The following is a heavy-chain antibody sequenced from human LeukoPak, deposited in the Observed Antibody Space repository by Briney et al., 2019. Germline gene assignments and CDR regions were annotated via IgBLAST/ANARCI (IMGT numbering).Heavy chain of an antibody. J-gene: IGHJ3*02. V-gene: IGHV1-18*01. CDR1: GYTFTSYG. D-gene: IGHD4-17*01. Sequence: ASVKVSCKASGYTFTSYGISWVRQAPGQGLEGMGWISAYNCNTNYAQKLQGRVTMTTDTSTTTAYREMRSLRSEDTAVYYCAREGPMTTVATNSPRGAFDIWGQGTMVTVSS. CDR3: AREGPMTTVATNSPRGAFDI. CDR2: ISAYNCNT.